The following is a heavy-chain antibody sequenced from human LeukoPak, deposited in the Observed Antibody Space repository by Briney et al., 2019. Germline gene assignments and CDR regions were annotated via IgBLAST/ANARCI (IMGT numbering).Heavy chain of an antibody. CDR3: TRVVPAAHYGMDV. D-gene: IGHD2-2*01. Sequence: GGSLRLSCTASGFSFGDYAMSWVREAPGKGLEWVGFIRSKAYGGTTEYAASVKGRFTISRDDSKSIAYLQMNSLKTEDTAVYYCTRVVPAAHYGMDVWGQGTTVTVSS. CDR2: IRSKAYGGTT. V-gene: IGHV3-49*04. CDR1: GFSFGDYA. J-gene: IGHJ6*02.